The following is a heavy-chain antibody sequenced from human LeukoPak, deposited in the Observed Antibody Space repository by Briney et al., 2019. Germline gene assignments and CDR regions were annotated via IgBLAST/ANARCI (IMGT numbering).Heavy chain of an antibody. CDR3: ARASVVRGVIITFLDYFDY. V-gene: IGHV3-48*03. D-gene: IGHD3-10*01. J-gene: IGHJ4*02. CDR1: GFTFSSYE. Sequence: GGSLRLSCAASGFTFSSYEMNWVRQAPGKGLEWVSYISSSSSTIYYADSVKGRFTISRDNSKNTLYLQMNSLRAEDTAVYYCARASVVRGVIITFLDYFDYWGQGTLVTVSS. CDR2: ISSSSSTI.